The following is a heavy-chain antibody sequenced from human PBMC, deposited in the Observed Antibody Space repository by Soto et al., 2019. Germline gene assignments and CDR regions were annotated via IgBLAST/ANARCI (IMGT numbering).Heavy chain of an antibody. V-gene: IGHV1-2*02. D-gene: IGHD3-10*01. Sequence: QVQLVQSGAEVKEPGDSVRVSCEASGYTFTSYYIHWVQQAPGQGLEWMGWINPKFGDTTYAQDFQDRVSMTRDMSISTVYMELSRLTSDDTAKYYCARNMDYYYGPGSGNGHGFWGQGTTVTVFS. J-gene: IGHJ6*02. CDR3: ARNMDYYYGPGSGNGHGF. CDR2: INPKFGDT. CDR1: GYTFTSYY.